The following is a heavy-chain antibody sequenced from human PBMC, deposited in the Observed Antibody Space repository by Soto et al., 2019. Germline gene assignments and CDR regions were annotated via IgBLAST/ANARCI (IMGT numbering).Heavy chain of an antibody. Sequence: ASVKVSCKASGGTFSSYAISWVRQAPGQGLEWMGGIIPIFSTPNYAQKFQGGVTITADESTSTAYMELSSLRSEDTAVYYCERHNRKRAQSYSSLDAFDIWGQGTMVTVSS. CDR3: ERHNRKRAQSYSSLDAFDI. J-gene: IGHJ3*02. CDR1: GGTFSSYA. CDR2: IIPIFSTP. V-gene: IGHV1-69*13. D-gene: IGHD3-22*01.